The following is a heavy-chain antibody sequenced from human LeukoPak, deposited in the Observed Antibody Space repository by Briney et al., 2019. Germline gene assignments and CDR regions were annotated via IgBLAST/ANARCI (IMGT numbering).Heavy chain of an antibody. V-gene: IGHV4-34*01. J-gene: IGHJ6*03. Sequence: SETLSLTCAVYGGSFSGYYWSWIRQPPGKGLEWIGEINHNGSTNYNPSLKSRVTISVDTSKNQFSLKLSSVTAADTAVYYCARHIYCSSTSCYRYYYYYMDVWGKGTTVTVSS. CDR1: GGSFSGYY. CDR3: ARHIYCSSTSCYRYYYYYMDV. CDR2: INHNGST. D-gene: IGHD2-2*01.